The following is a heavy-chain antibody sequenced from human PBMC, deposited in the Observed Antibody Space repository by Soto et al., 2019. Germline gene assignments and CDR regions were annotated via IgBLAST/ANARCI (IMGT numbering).Heavy chain of an antibody. CDR2: IHPRGQPI. Sequence: EVQLVESGGGLVQPGGSLRLACAVSGFTFSSSEMYWVRQAPGKGLEWISYIHPRGQPIFYADSVKARFTISRDNANNSLFLQMNNLKAEDTAVYYCARRDSRWGQGTMVTVSS. CDR3: ARRDSR. J-gene: IGHJ3*01. D-gene: IGHD3-22*01. CDR1: GFTFSSSE. V-gene: IGHV3-48*03.